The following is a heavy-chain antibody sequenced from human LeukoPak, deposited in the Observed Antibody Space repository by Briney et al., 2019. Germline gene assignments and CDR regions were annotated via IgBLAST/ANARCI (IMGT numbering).Heavy chain of an antibody. CDR1: GYTFIGNY. V-gene: IGHV1-46*01. Sequence: ASVKVSCKASGYTFIGNYMHWVRQAPGQGLEWMGIINPSGGSTSYAQKFQGRVTMTRDTSTSTVYMELSSLRSEDTAVYYCARAQEMSNWNPIGDYYYYKDVWGKGTTVTISS. D-gene: IGHD1-20*01. CDR2: INPSGGST. J-gene: IGHJ6*03. CDR3: ARAQEMSNWNPIGDYYYYKDV.